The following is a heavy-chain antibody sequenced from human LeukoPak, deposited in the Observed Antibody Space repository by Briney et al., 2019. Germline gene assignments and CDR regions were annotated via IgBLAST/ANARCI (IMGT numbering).Heavy chain of an antibody. CDR2: INHSGST. D-gene: IGHD5-12*01. Sequence: SETLSLTCAIYGGSFSGYYWSWIRQPPGKGLEWIGEINHSGSTNYNPSLKSRVTISVDTSKNQFSLKLSSVTAADTAVYYCARGARTPSGYGSRTAGRANWFDPWGQGTLVTVSS. CDR1: GGSFSGYY. J-gene: IGHJ5*02. V-gene: IGHV4-34*01. CDR3: ARGARTPSGYGSRTAGRANWFDP.